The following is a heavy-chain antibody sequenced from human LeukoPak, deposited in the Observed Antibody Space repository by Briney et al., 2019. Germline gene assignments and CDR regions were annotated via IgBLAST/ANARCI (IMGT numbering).Heavy chain of an antibody. Sequence: GGSLRLSCAASGFTFSTYAMSWVRQAPGKGLGWVSTISGSDGKTYYADSVKGRCTISRDNSKNTLYLQMNSLGAEDTAVYYCARSITIFGLVIYYFDFWGQGTLVTVSS. CDR1: GFTFSTYA. V-gene: IGHV3-23*01. J-gene: IGHJ4*02. CDR3: ARSITIFGLVIYYFDF. CDR2: ISGSDGKT. D-gene: IGHD3-3*01.